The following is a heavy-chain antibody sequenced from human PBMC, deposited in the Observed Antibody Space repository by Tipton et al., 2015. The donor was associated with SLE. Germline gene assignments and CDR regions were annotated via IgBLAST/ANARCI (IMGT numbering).Heavy chain of an antibody. CDR1: GGSISSSSYY. D-gene: IGHD1-26*01. CDR3: ARERRGSYYVDY. CDR2: IYTSGRT. J-gene: IGHJ4*02. Sequence: LSLTCTVSGGSISSSSYYWTWIRQPAGKGLEWIGHIYTSGRTNYNPSLMSRVTISVDTSQNQFSLKLSSVTAADTAVYYCARERRGSYYVDYWGQGTLVTVSS. V-gene: IGHV4-61*09.